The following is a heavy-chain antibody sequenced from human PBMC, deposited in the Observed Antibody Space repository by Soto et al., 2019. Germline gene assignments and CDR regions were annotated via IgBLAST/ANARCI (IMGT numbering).Heavy chain of an antibody. CDR2: VLPSTGAT. J-gene: IGHJ1*01. V-gene: IGHV1-69*13. Sequence: QDQLVQSGPEMKKPGSSVKLSCEASGGTLITYSISWVRQAPGQGLEWMGGVLPSTGATNYAPKFQGRATITADESTSTAYMELRGLRSEDTAIYFSAGDDGYSSSHLYTWGQGTRLTVSP. D-gene: IGHD6-13*01. CDR1: GGTLITYS. CDR3: AGDDGYSSSHLYT.